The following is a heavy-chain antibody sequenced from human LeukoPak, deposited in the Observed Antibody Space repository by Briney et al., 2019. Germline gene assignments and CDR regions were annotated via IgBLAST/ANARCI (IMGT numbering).Heavy chain of an antibody. CDR1: GFTFSSYA. CDR2: ISNNGGST. Sequence: GGSLRLSCAASGFTFSSYAIHWVRQAPGKGLEYVSVISNNGGSTYYANSVKGRFTISRDNSKSTVYLQMGSLRAEDMAKYYCAREEAAAAHGTFFDYWGQGTLVTVSS. V-gene: IGHV3-64*01. CDR3: AREEAAAAHGTFFDY. D-gene: IGHD6-13*01. J-gene: IGHJ4*02.